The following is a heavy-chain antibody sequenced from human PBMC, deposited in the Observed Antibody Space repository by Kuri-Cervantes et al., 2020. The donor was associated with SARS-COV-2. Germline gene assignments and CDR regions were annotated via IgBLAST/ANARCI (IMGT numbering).Heavy chain of an antibody. J-gene: IGHJ4*02. CDR1: GFTFSSYA. D-gene: IGHD2-2*01. CDR3: AKDEGDIVVVPAATGY. V-gene: IGHV3-21*04. Sequence: GGSLRLSCAASGFTFSSYAMHWVRQAPGKGLEWVSSISSSSSYIYYADSVKGRFTISRDNSKNTLYLQMNSLRAEDTAVYYCAKDEGDIVVVPAATGYWGQGTLVTVSS. CDR2: ISSSSSYI.